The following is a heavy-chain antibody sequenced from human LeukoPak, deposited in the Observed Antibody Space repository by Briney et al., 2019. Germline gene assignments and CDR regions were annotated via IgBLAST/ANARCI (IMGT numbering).Heavy chain of an antibody. D-gene: IGHD3-16*01. CDR1: GYTFTGYY. CDR3: VPRGDGGFDY. CDR2: MNPNSGDT. V-gene: IGHV1-2*06. J-gene: IGHJ4*02. Sequence: ASVKVSCKTSGYTFTGYYMHWVRQAPGQGLEWLGRMNPNSGDTNYPQNFQGRVTMTRDTSISTAYMELSSLRSDDTAVYYCVPRGDGGFDYWGQGTLVIVSS.